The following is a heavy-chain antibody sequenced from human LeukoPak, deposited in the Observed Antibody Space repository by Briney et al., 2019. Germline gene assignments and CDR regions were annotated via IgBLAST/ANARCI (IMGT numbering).Heavy chain of an antibody. CDR3: VRMTIVCGEVA. CDR1: GFTFSSYW. J-gene: IGHJ5*02. Sequence: GGSLRLSCAASGFTFSSYWMHWVRQAPGQGLVWVSQINSDGDITLYADSVKGRFTISRGNAKNTLYLQMNSLRAEDTAVYYCVRMTIVCGEVAWGQGTLVTVSS. CDR2: INSDGDIT. V-gene: IGHV3-74*01. D-gene: IGHD3-10*01.